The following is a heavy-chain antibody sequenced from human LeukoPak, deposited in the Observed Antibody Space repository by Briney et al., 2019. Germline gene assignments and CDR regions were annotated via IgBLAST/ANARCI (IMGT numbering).Heavy chain of an antibody. J-gene: IGHJ4*02. CDR2: ITGGADKA. CDR1: GFTFRNYA. CDR3: AKRMIAPHY. Sequence: GGSLRLSCAASGFTFRNYAMSWVRQVPGKGLQWVSVITGGADKAYFADSVKGRFTISRDNSKNTLYLQMKSLRVEDTAVYYCAKRMIAPHYWGQGTLVTVSS. V-gene: IGHV3-23*01. D-gene: IGHD3-22*01.